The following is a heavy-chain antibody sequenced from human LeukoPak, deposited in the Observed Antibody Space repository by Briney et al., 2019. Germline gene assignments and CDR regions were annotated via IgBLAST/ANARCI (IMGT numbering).Heavy chain of an antibody. V-gene: IGHV4-61*02. Sequence: SQTLSLTCTVSGVSISSGFYYWSWIRQPAGKGLEWFGRTYTSGSTNYNPSLKSRVPISVDTSKNQFSLKLSSVTAADTAVYYCARGSGLLPNYWGQGTLVTVSS. CDR1: GVSISSGFYY. D-gene: IGHD3-22*01. J-gene: IGHJ4*02. CDR3: ARGSGLLPNY. CDR2: TYTSGST.